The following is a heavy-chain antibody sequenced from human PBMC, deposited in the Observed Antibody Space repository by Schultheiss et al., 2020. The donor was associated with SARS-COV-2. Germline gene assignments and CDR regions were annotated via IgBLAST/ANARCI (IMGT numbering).Heavy chain of an antibody. CDR2: IRSKANSYAT. Sequence: GGSLRLSCAASGFTFSGSAMHWVRQASGKGLEWVGRIRSKANSYATAYAASVKGRFTISRDDSKNTAYLQMNSLKTEDTAVYYCTRPASYSSSWNDAFDIWGQGTMVTVSS. CDR3: TRPASYSSSWNDAFDI. J-gene: IGHJ3*02. CDR1: GFTFSGSA. V-gene: IGHV3-73*01. D-gene: IGHD6-13*01.